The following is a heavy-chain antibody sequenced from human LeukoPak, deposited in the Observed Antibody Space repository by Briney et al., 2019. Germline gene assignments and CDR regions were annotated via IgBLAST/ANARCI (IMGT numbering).Heavy chain of an antibody. Sequence: GGSLRLSCAASGFTFCSYGMHWVRQAPGKGLGWVAVIWYDGSIKYYADSVKGRFTISRDNSKNTLYLQMNSLRAEDTAVFYCARAGNPSWPVFDYWGQGTLVTVSS. D-gene: IGHD2-2*01. CDR1: GFTFCSYG. V-gene: IGHV3-33*01. CDR2: IWYDGSIK. J-gene: IGHJ4*02. CDR3: ARAGNPSWPVFDY.